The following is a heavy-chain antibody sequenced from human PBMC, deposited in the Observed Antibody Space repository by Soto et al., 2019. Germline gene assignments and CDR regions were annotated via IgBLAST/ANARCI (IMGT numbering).Heavy chain of an antibody. D-gene: IGHD1-7*01. CDR2: ISYDGSNK. V-gene: IGHV3-30-3*01. Sequence: PGGSLRLSCAASGFTFSSYAMHWVRQAPGKGLEWVAVISYDGSNKYYADSVKGRFTISRDNSKNTLYLQMNSLRAEDTAVYFCARDGPYNWNYALDYWGQGTPVTVSS. CDR1: GFTFSSYA. J-gene: IGHJ4*02. CDR3: ARDGPYNWNYALDY.